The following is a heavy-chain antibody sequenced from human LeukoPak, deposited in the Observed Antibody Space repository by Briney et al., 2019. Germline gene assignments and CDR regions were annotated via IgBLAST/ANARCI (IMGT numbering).Heavy chain of an antibody. Sequence: SETLSLTCAVYGGSFSGYYWSWIRQPPGKGLEWIGEINHSGSTNYNPSLKSRVTISVDTSKNQFSLKLSSVTAADTALYYCARGSGRGFDYWGQGTLVTVSS. CDR3: ARGSGRGFDY. D-gene: IGHD2-15*01. J-gene: IGHJ4*02. CDR2: INHSGST. V-gene: IGHV4-34*01. CDR1: GGSFSGYY.